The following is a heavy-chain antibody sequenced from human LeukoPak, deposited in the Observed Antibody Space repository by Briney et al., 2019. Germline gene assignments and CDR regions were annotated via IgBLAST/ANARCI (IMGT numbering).Heavy chain of an antibody. Sequence: PGGSLRLSCAASGFTVSSNYMSWVRQAPGKGLEWVSVIYSGGSTYYANSVKGRFTISRDNSKNTLYLQMNSLRAEDTAVYYCARVSGSYSRARDAFDIWGQGTMVTVSS. V-gene: IGHV3-66*01. CDR1: GFTVSSNY. CDR2: IYSGGST. D-gene: IGHD1-26*01. J-gene: IGHJ3*02. CDR3: ARVSGSYSRARDAFDI.